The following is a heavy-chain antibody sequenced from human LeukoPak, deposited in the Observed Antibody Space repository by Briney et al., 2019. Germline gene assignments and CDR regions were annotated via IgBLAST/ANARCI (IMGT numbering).Heavy chain of an antibody. J-gene: IGHJ4*02. CDR2: IIPVFGVS. V-gene: IGHV1-69*04. Sequence: GASVKVSCKASGGSFSSYVITWVRQAPGQGLEWMGRIIPVFGVSNFAQKFQGRVTMTEDTSTDTAYMELSSLRSEDTAVYYCASDDGWGRDYWGQGTLDTVSS. CDR3: ASDDGWGRDY. CDR1: GGSFSSYV. D-gene: IGHD3-16*01.